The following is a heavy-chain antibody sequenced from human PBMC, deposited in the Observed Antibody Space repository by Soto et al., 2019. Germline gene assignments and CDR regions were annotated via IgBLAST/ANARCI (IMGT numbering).Heavy chain of an antibody. V-gene: IGHV4-38-2*02. Sequence: PSETLSLTCTVSGYSISSGYYWGWIRQPPGEGLEWIGSIYHSGNIYYIPSLKSRVTISVDTSKNQFSLKLSSVTAADTAVYYCARDPEILSTWYFDLWGRGTLVTVSS. D-gene: IGHD2-8*01. CDR3: ARDPEILSTWYFDL. J-gene: IGHJ2*01. CDR2: IYHSGNI. CDR1: GYSISSGYY.